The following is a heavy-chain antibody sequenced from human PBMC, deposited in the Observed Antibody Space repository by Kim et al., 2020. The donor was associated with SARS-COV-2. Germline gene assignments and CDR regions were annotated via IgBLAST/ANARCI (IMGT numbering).Heavy chain of an antibody. Sequence: AQKLQGRVTMTTDTSTSTAYMELRSLRSDDTAVYYCARVFGIAVAGPFDYWGQGTLVTVSS. V-gene: IGHV1-18*01. J-gene: IGHJ4*02. CDR3: ARVFGIAVAGPFDY. D-gene: IGHD6-19*01.